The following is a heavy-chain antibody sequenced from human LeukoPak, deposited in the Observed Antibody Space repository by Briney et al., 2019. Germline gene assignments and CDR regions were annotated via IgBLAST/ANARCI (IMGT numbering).Heavy chain of an antibody. J-gene: IGHJ6*03. Sequence: SETLSLTCTVSGGSISGNSWNWIRQPAGKGLEWIGRIYTSGSTNYNPSLKSRVTMSVDTSKNQFSLRVISVTAADTAVYYCARAATVTYSSNSYYYYYDMDVWGKGTTVTVSS. CDR3: ARAATVTYSSNSYYYYYDMDV. CDR1: GGSISGNS. V-gene: IGHV4-4*07. D-gene: IGHD6-13*01. CDR2: IYTSGST.